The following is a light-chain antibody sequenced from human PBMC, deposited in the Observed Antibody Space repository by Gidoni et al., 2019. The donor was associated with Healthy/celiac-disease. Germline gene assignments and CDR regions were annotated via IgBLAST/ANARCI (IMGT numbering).Light chain of an antibody. CDR1: QSVSSY. CDR3: QQRSNLWT. CDR2: DAS. V-gene: IGKV3-11*01. J-gene: IGKJ1*01. Sequence: EIVLTQSPATLSLSPGERATLSCRASQSVSSYLAWYQQKPGQAPRHLTYDASNRATGIPARFSGSGSGKDFTITISSLEPEDFAGYYCQQRSNLWTFGQGTKVEIK.